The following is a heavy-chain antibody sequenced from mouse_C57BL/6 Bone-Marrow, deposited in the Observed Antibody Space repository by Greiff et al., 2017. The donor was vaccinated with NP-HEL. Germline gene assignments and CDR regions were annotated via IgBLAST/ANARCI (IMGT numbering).Heavy chain of an antibody. CDR1: GYSFTSYW. CDR3: ARWGDDAVDY. Sequence: VQLQQPGAELVMPGASVKLSCKASGYSFTSYWMHWVKQRPGQGLEWIGEIDPSASYTNYNQKFKGKSTLTVDKSSSPAYMKLSSLTSEDSAVYYCARWGDDAVDYWGQGTSVTVSS. D-gene: IGHD2-12*01. CDR2: IDPSASYT. J-gene: IGHJ4*01. V-gene: IGHV1-69*01.